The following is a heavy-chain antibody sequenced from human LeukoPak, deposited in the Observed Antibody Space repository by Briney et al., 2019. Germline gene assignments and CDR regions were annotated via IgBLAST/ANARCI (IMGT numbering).Heavy chain of an antibody. CDR3: ARTSSTWYGGVGGY. CDR1: GYTFTSYG. D-gene: IGHD6-13*01. Sequence: VASVKVSCKASGYTFTSYGISWVRQAPGQGLEWMGWISAYNGNTKNAQKLQGRVTMTTDTSTSTAYMELRSLRSDDTAVYYCARTSSTWYGGVGGYWGQGTLVTVSS. V-gene: IGHV1-18*01. J-gene: IGHJ4*02. CDR2: ISAYNGNT.